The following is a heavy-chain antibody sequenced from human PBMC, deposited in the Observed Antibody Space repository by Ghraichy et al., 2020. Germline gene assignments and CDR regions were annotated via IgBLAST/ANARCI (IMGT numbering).Heavy chain of an antibody. J-gene: IGHJ4*02. Sequence: SCAISGDRVSSNSAAWNWISQSPSRGLEWLGRTYYRSQWYSDYGVSVRGRITINPDTSKNQFSLQLNSVTPEDTAVYYCARYTNAWYLDYWGQGTLVTVSS. CDR3: ARYTNAWYLDY. CDR2: TYYRSQWYS. V-gene: IGHV6-1*01. D-gene: IGHD6-19*01. CDR1: GDRVSSNSAA.